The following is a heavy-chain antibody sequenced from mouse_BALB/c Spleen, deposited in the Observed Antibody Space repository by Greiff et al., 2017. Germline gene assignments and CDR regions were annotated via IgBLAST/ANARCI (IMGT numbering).Heavy chain of an antibody. D-gene: IGHD2-2*01. CDR3: ARPIYYGYDGFAY. J-gene: IGHJ3*01. V-gene: IGHV5-12-2*01. CDR2: ISNGGGST. CDR1: GFTFSSYT. Sequence: EVQGVESGGGLVQPGGSLKLSCAASGFTFSSYTMSWVRQTPEKRLEWVAYISNGGGSTYYPDTVKGRFTISRDNAKNTLYLQMSSLKSEDTAMYYCARPIYYGYDGFAYWGQGTLVTVSA.